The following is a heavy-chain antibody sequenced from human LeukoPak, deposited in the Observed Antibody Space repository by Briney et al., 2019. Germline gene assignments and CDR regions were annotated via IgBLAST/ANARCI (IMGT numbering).Heavy chain of an antibody. CDR2: INPSGGST. Sequence: ASVKVSCKASGYTFTSYYMHWVRQAPGQGLEWMGIINPSGGSTSYAQKFQGRVTMTGDTSTSTVYMELSSLRSEDTAVYYCARGRQTGYYEVVGPSDNHPGIYWGQGTLVTVSS. D-gene: IGHD3-9*01. V-gene: IGHV1-46*01. CDR3: ARGRQTGYYEVVGPSDNHPGIY. CDR1: GYTFTSYY. J-gene: IGHJ4*02.